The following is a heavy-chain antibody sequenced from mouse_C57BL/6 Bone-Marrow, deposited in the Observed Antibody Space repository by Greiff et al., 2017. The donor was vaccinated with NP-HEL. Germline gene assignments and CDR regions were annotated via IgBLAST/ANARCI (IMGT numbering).Heavy chain of an antibody. Sequence: VQLQQSGPELVKPGASVKISCKASGYTFTDYYMNWVKQSHGKSLEWIGDINPNNGGTSYNQKLKGKATLTGDKSYSTAYMELRSLISEVSAVYYCARRGRLLSYAMDYWGQGTSVTVSS. J-gene: IGHJ4*01. D-gene: IGHD2-12*01. CDR3: ARRGRLLSYAMDY. CDR1: GYTFTDYY. V-gene: IGHV1-26*01. CDR2: INPNNGGT.